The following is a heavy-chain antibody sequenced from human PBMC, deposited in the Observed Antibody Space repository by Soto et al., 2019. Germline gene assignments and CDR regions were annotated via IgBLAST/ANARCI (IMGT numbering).Heavy chain of an antibody. D-gene: IGHD1-26*01. Sequence: EVRLLESGGGLVQPEGSLRLSCEGSGFIFSDYGISWVRQSPEKGLQWVSAMSGSGGSRYYADSVKGRFTISRDNSKNTVYLQMNSLRGDDTAIYYCAKTFGSNWLLDYWGQGTLVTVSS. V-gene: IGHV3-23*01. CDR1: GFIFSDYG. CDR2: MSGSGGSR. J-gene: IGHJ4*02. CDR3: AKTFGSNWLLDY.